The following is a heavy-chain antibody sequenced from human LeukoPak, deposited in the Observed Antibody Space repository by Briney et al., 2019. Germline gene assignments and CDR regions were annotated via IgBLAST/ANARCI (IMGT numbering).Heavy chain of an antibody. D-gene: IGHD6-13*01. CDR2: ISYDGSNK. CDR1: GFTFSSYA. V-gene: IGHV3-30*04. Sequence: GRSLRLSCAASGFTFSSYAMHWVRQAPGKGLEWVSVISYDGSNKYYADSVKGRFTISRDNSKNTLYLQMNSLRAEDTTVYYCAKEWFGRIEAAGTHEYFQHWGQGTLVTVSS. CDR3: AKEWFGRIEAAGTHEYFQH. J-gene: IGHJ1*01.